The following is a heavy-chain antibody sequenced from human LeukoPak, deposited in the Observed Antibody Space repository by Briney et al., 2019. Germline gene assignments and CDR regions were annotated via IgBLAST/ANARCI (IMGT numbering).Heavy chain of an antibody. D-gene: IGHD3-10*01. J-gene: IGHJ4*02. V-gene: IGHV1-18*01. CDR1: GYTFTSCG. CDR2: ISAYNGNT. CDR3: ARDRSMVRGVIRINYFDY. Sequence: ASVKVSCKASGYTFTSCGISWVRQAPGQGLEWMGWISAYNGNTNYAQKLQGRVTMTTDTSTSTAYMELRSLRSDDTAVYYCARDRSMVRGVIRINYFDYWGQGTLVTVSS.